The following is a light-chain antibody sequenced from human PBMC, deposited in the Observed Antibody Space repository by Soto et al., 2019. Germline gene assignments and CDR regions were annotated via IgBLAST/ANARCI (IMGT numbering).Light chain of an antibody. Sequence: EIVMTQSPVTLSVSPGERAALSCRASQNVGSNFAWYQQRPGQAPRVLIYGTSTRATGVPARFSGSGSGTDFPLTISSLQSEDFAFYYCQQYNNWPYTFGQGTRLEIK. CDR3: QQYNNWPYT. CDR1: QNVGSN. CDR2: GTS. J-gene: IGKJ2*01. V-gene: IGKV3-15*01.